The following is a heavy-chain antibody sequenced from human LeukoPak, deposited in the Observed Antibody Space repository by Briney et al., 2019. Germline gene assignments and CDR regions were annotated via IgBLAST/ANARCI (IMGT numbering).Heavy chain of an antibody. CDR2: IYYSGST. Sequence: SETLSLTCTVSGGSISSSSYYWGWIRQPPGKGLEWIGSIYYSGSTYYNSSLKSRVTISVDTSKNQFSLKLSSVTAADTAVYYCARRTDYYDSSGYYYEDAFDIWGQGTMVTVSS. D-gene: IGHD3-22*01. J-gene: IGHJ3*02. CDR3: ARRTDYYDSSGYYYEDAFDI. CDR1: GGSISSSSYY. V-gene: IGHV4-39*01.